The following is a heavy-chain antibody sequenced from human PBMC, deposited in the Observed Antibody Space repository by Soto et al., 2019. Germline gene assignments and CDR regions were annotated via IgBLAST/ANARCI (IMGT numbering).Heavy chain of an antibody. CDR1: GFTFTAYS. V-gene: IGHV3-48*02. J-gene: IGHJ4*02. CDR3: ARDFWDY. D-gene: IGHD3-3*01. CDR2: ISSGSGCI. Sequence: EVRLVESGGGLVQPGGSLRLSCAASGFTFTAYSMNWVRQAPGKGLEWVSYISSGSGCIYYADSVKGRFTISRDDAKNSLYLQMNSLRDEDTAVYYCARDFWDYWGQGTVVTVSS.